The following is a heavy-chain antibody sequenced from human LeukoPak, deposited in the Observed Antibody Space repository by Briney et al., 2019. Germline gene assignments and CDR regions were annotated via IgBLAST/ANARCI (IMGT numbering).Heavy chain of an antibody. J-gene: IGHJ4*02. Sequence: PSETLSLTCTVSGGSISSYYWGWIRQPPGKGLEWIGYIYYSGSTNYNPSLKSRVTISVDTSKNQFSLKLSSVTAADTAVYYCARDGDDYGDSYYFDYWGQGTLVTVSS. CDR1: GGSISSYY. CDR3: ARDGDDYGDSYYFDY. CDR2: IYYSGST. D-gene: IGHD4-17*01. V-gene: IGHV4-59*01.